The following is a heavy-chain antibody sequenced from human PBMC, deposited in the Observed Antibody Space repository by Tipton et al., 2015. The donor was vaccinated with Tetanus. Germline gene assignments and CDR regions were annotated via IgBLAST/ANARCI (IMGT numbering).Heavy chain of an antibody. J-gene: IGHJ4*02. Sequence: QSGAEVKKPGASVRVSCKATGYPISDFGISWVRQAPGQGLEYMGGIIPGFGTASYAQNFQGRVTITADESTNAVHLEFFSLRSGDTAVYFCARQSASWNFYFDYWGQGTLVIVSS. CDR1: GYPISDFG. CDR3: ARQSASWNFYFDY. D-gene: IGHD1-7*01. CDR2: IIPGFGTA. V-gene: IGHV1-69*13.